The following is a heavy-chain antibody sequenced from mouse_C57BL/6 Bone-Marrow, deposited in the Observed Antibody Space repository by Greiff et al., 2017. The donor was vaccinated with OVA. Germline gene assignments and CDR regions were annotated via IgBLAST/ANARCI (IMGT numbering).Heavy chain of an antibody. CDR3: ARGNVGSSFYAMDY. J-gene: IGHJ4*01. Sequence: VQLQQSVAELVRPGASVKLSCTASGFNIKNTYMHWVKQRPEQGLEWIGRIDPANDDTKYAPKFQGKATMTADTSSNTAYLQLSSLSSEYTAVYCCARGNVGSSFYAMDYWGQGTSVTVSS. CDR1: GFNIKNTY. D-gene: IGHD1-1*01. CDR2: IDPANDDT. V-gene: IGHV14-3*01.